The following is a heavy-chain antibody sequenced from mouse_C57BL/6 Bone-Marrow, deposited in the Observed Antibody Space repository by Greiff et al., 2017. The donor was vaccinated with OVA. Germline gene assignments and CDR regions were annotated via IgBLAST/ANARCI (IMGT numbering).Heavy chain of an antibody. V-gene: IGHV1-15*01. Sequence: QVQLQQSGAELVRPGASVTLSCKASGYTFTDYEMHWVKQTPVHGLEWIGAIDPETGGTAYNQKFKGKAILTADKSSSTAYMELRSLTSEDSAVYDCTRLVLRRYFDVWGTGTTVTVSS. CDR2: IDPETGGT. D-gene: IGHD1-1*01. J-gene: IGHJ1*03. CDR3: TRLVLRRYFDV. CDR1: GYTFTDYE.